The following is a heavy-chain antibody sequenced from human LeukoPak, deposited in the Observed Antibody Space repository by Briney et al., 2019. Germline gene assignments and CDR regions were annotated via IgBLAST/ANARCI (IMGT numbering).Heavy chain of an antibody. D-gene: IGHD4/OR15-4a*01. CDR3: ARGTRPMVNYYYFYGLDV. CDR2: MYSGGGT. Sequence: PGESLRLSCAASGFTVSSNCMNWVRQAPGKGLEWLSVMYSGGGTYYADSVKGRFTISRDNSENTLYLQMNNLTPEDTAVYYCARGTRPMVNYYYFYGLDVWGQGTTVTVSS. CDR1: GFTVSSNC. V-gene: IGHV3-66*02. J-gene: IGHJ6*02.